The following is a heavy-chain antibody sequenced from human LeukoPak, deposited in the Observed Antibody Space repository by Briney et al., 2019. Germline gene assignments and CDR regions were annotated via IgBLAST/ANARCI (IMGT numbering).Heavy chain of an antibody. J-gene: IGHJ4*02. D-gene: IGHD2-2*01. CDR2: IYYSGST. CDR1: GGSINSYY. CDR3: ARHGSTYALRN. V-gene: IGHV4-59*08. Sequence: SKTLSLTCTVSGGSINSYYWSWIRQPPGKGLEWIGYIYYSGSTNYNPSLKSRVTISVDTSKNQFSLKLSSVTAADTAVYYCARHGSTYALRNWGQGTLVTVSS.